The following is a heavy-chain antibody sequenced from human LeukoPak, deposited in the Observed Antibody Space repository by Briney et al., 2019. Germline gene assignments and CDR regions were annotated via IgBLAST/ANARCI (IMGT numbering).Heavy chain of an antibody. Sequence: GGSLRLSYAASGFTFSSYSMNWVRQAPGKGLEWVSSISSSSSYIYYADSVKGRFTISRDNAKNSLYLQMNSLRAEDTAVYYCATYADYGDAFDYWGQGTLVTVSS. CDR3: ATYADYGDAFDY. CDR1: GFTFSSYS. J-gene: IGHJ4*02. D-gene: IGHD4-17*01. CDR2: ISSSSSYI. V-gene: IGHV3-21*01.